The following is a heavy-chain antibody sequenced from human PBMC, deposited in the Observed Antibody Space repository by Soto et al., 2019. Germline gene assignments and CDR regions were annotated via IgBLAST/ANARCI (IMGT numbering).Heavy chain of an antibody. V-gene: IGHV3-15*07. D-gene: IGHD3-22*01. CDR3: TTFLYDSSGYYSSF. Sequence: EVQLVESGGGLVKPGGSLRLSCAASGFTFSNAWMNWVRQAPGKGLEWVGRIKSKTDGGTTDYAAPVKGRFTISRDDSKNTLYLQMNSLKTEDTAVYYCTTFLYDSSGYYSSFWGRGTLVTVSS. J-gene: IGHJ2*01. CDR2: IKSKTDGGTT. CDR1: GFTFSNAW.